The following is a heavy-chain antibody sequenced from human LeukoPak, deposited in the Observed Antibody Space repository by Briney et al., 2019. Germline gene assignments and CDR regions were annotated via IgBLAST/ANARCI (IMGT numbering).Heavy chain of an antibody. CDR1: GFTFSSHT. V-gene: IGHV3-30-3*01. D-gene: IGHD2-21*02. J-gene: IGHJ4*02. CDR3: ARVPPYCGGDCYSFDY. Sequence: PGRSLSLSCAASGFTFSSHTMHWVRQAPVKGLEWVAVMSYEGSNKYYADSVKGRFTISRDNSKNTMYLQMSSLRVEDTAVYYCARVPPYCGGDCYSFDYWGQGTLVTVSS. CDR2: MSYEGSNK.